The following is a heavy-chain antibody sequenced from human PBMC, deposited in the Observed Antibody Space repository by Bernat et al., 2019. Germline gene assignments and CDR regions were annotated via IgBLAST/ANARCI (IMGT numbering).Heavy chain of an antibody. J-gene: IGHJ5*02. CDR2: IYYSGST. D-gene: IGHD4-17*01. CDR3: ERLLGGENEYGDYGYWFDP. CDR1: GGSISSSSYY. V-gene: IGHV4-39*01. Sequence: QVQLQESGPGLVKPSETLSLTCTVSGGSISSSSYYWGWIRQPPWKGLEWIGSIYYSGSTYYNPSLKSRVTISVDTSKNQFSLKLSSVTAADTAVYYCERLLGGENEYGDYGYWFDPWGQGTLVTVSS.